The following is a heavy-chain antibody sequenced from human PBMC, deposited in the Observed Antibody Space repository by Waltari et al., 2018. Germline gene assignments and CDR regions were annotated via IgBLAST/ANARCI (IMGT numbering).Heavy chain of an antibody. Sequence: QVQLQESGPGLVNPSETLSLICSVSGDSITHYYWSWVRQPPGKGLEWIGYIAYSGSTRYNPSLKSRATISVDTSKKQFSLRLGSVTAADTAIYYCARSYDFWSGYPLHYWGQGTLVTVSS. CDR2: IAYSGST. J-gene: IGHJ4*02. CDR3: ARSYDFWSGYPLHY. D-gene: IGHD3-3*01. CDR1: GDSITHYY. V-gene: IGHV4-59*01.